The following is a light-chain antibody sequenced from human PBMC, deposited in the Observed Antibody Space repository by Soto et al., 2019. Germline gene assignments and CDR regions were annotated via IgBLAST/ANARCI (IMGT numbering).Light chain of an antibody. Sequence: DIQMTQSPSSLSASVGSRVTITCRASQSISSYVNWYQQKPGKAPKLLIYAASSLQSGVPSRFSGSGSWTDFTLTISSLQPEDFATYYCQQSYSTPYTFGQGTKLEIK. J-gene: IGKJ2*01. V-gene: IGKV1-39*01. CDR3: QQSYSTPYT. CDR2: AAS. CDR1: QSISSY.